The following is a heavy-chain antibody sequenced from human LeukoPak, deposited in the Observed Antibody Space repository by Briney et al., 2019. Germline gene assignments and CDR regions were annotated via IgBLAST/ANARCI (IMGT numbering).Heavy chain of an antibody. D-gene: IGHD3-10*02. J-gene: IGHJ4*02. CDR2: ISADGTTT. Sequence: QPGGSLRLSCAGSGFSFSNDWMHWVRRAPGKGLLWVSRISADGTTTNYADSVKGRFTISRDNAKNTLYLQMDSLRADYTAVYYCAGTCSFYYWGRGTLVSVSS. CDR3: AGTCSFYY. CDR1: GFSFSNDW. V-gene: IGHV3-74*01.